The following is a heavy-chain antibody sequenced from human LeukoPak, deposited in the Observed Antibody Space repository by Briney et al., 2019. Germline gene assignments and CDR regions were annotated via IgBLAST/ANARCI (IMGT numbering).Heavy chain of an antibody. D-gene: IGHD6-19*01. CDR3: AKLDQWLVRY. CDR1: GFTFSNYA. CDR2: ISGGGDST. J-gene: IGHJ4*02. Sequence: GKSLRLSCAASGFTFSNYAMSWVRQAPGKGLEWVSTISGGGDSTYYADSVEGRFTISRDNSKNTLFLQMNSLRAEDTAIYYCAKLDQWLVRYWGQGTLVTASS. V-gene: IGHV3-23*01.